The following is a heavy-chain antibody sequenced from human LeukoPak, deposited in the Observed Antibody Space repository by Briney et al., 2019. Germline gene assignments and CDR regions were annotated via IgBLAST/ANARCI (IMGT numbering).Heavy chain of an antibody. CDR3: AKAKDSSGYYRTAEYFQH. J-gene: IGHJ1*01. V-gene: IGHV3-30*02. Sequence: PGGSPRLXCAASGFTFSSYGMHWVRQAPGKGLEWVAFIRYDGSNKYYADSVKGRFTISRDNSKNTLYLQMNSLRAEDTAVYYCAKAKDSSGYYRTAEYFQHWGQGTLVTVSS. D-gene: IGHD3-22*01. CDR1: GFTFSSYG. CDR2: IRYDGSNK.